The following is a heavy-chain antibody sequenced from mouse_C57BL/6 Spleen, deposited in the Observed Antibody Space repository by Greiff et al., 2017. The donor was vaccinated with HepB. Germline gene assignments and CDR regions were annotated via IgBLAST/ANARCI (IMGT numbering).Heavy chain of an antibody. V-gene: IGHV1-26*01. CDR2: INPNNGGT. CDR3: ARGYYGYYYAMDY. Sequence: VQLQQSGPELVKPGASVKISCKASGYTFTDYYMNWVKQSHGKSLEWIGDINPNNGGTSYNQKFKGKATLTVDKSSSTAYMEIRRLTSEDSAVYYCARGYYGYYYAMDYWGQGTSVTVSS. CDR1: GYTFTDYY. D-gene: IGHD1-1*01. J-gene: IGHJ4*01.